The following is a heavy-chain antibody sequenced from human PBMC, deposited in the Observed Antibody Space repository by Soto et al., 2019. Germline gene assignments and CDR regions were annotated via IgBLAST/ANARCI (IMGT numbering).Heavy chain of an antibody. CDR3: ARLHAFLAAAGEESQYNWFDP. V-gene: IGHV5-51*01. D-gene: IGHD6-13*01. J-gene: IGHJ5*02. CDR1: GYSFTSYW. CDR2: IYPGDSDT. Sequence: EVQLVQSGAEVKKPGESLKISCKGSGYSFTSYWIGWVRQMPGKGLEWMGIIYPGDSDTRYSPSFQGQVTISADKSISTAYLQWSSLKASDTAMYYCARLHAFLAAAGEESQYNWFDPWGQGTLVTVSS.